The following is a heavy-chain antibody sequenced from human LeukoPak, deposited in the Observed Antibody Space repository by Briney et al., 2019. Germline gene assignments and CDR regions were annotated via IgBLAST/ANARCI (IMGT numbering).Heavy chain of an antibody. V-gene: IGHV3-53*01. CDR1: GFTVSSNY. Sequence: PGGSLRLSCAASGFTVSSNYMSWVRQAPGKGLEWVSVIYSGGSTYYADSVKGRFTISRDNSKNTLYLQMNSLRAGDTAVYYCASTVTYGRFDYWGQGTLVTVSS. D-gene: IGHD4-17*01. CDR2: IYSGGST. CDR3: ASTVTYGRFDY. J-gene: IGHJ4*02.